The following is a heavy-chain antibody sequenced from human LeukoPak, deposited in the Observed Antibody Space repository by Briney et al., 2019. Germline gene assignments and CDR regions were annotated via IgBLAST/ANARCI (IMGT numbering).Heavy chain of an antibody. J-gene: IGHJ6*03. CDR2: IYYSGST. CDR3: ARTGTLNYYYYYMDV. CDR1: GYSITSGYY. D-gene: IGHD2/OR15-2a*01. Sequence: SETLSLTCTVSGYSITSGYYWGWIRQPPGKGLEWIGSIYYSGSTYYNPSLKSRVTISVDTSKNQFSLKLTSVTAADTAVYYCARTGTLNYYYYYMDVWGKGTTVTITS. V-gene: IGHV4-38-2*02.